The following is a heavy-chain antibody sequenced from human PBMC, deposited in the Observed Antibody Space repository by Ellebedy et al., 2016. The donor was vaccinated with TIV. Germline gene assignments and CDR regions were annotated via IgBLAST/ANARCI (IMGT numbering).Heavy chain of an antibody. V-gene: IGHV3-23*01. J-gene: IGHJ4*02. CDR2: ISGSGGST. CDR1: GFTFSSYA. Sequence: GESLKISXAASGFTFSSYAMSWVRQAPGKGLEWVSTISGSGGSTYYADSVKGRFTISRDNSKNTLYLQMNSLRAEDTAVYYCAKENYGSGGTFDYWGQGTLVTVSS. D-gene: IGHD3-10*01. CDR3: AKENYGSGGTFDY.